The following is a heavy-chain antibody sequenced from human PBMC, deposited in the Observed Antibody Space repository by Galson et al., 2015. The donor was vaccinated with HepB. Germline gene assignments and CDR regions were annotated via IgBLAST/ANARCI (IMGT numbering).Heavy chain of an antibody. CDR2: ISSSSIYI. D-gene: IGHD6-19*01. Sequence: SLRLSCAASGFTFSKYWMSWVRQAPGKGLEWVSSISSSSIYIYYADSVKGRFTISRDNAKNSLYLQTNSLRAEDTAVYYCAGDPPAGYSSSRYYFDYWGQGTLVTVSS. J-gene: IGHJ4*02. CDR3: AGDPPAGYSSSRYYFDY. CDR1: GFTFSKYW. V-gene: IGHV3-21*01.